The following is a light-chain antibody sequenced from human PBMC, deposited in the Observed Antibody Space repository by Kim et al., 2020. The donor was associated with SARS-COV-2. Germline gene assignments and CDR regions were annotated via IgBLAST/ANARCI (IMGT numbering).Light chain of an antibody. CDR1: QSVGSY. CDR3: QQRDNWNT. Sequence: IVLTQSPVTLSLSPGERATLSCRASQSVGSYLAWYQQKPGQAPRLLIYDASNRATGIPARFSGSGSGTDFTLTISSLEPEDFAVYYCQQRDNWNTFGQGTKLEIK. J-gene: IGKJ2*01. V-gene: IGKV3-11*01. CDR2: DAS.